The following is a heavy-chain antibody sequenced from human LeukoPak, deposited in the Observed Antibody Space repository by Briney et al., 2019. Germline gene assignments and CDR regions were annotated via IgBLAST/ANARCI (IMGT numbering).Heavy chain of an antibody. Sequence: GASVTVSCKASVYTFTNYYMHLVRQAPAQGLEGMGIINPSGGSTSYAQKFQGRVTMTRDTSTSTVYMELSSLRSEDTAVYYCARVGRELGAFDYWGQGTLVTVSS. D-gene: IGHD1-26*01. CDR1: VYTFTNYY. J-gene: IGHJ4*02. V-gene: IGHV1-46*01. CDR3: ARVGRELGAFDY. CDR2: INPSGGST.